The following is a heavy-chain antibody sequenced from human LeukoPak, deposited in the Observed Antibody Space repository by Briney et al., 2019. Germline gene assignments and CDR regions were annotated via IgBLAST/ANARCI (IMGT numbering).Heavy chain of an antibody. CDR2: IKQDGSEK. Sequence: GGSLRLSCAASGFTFSSYWMSWLRQAPGKGLEWVANIKQDGSEKYYVDSVKGRFTISRDNAKNSLYLQMNSLRAEDTAVYYCARGPPVTSDAFDIWGQGTMVTVSS. D-gene: IGHD4-17*01. CDR3: ARGPPVTSDAFDI. J-gene: IGHJ3*02. V-gene: IGHV3-7*01. CDR1: GFTFSSYW.